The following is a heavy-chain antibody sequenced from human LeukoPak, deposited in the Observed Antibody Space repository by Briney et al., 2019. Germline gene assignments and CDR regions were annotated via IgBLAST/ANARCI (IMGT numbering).Heavy chain of an antibody. CDR2: ISSSSSTI. D-gene: IGHD3-10*01. J-gene: IGHJ5*02. V-gene: IGHV3-48*04. CDR1: GFTFSSYS. CDR3: ARDQTPGWFGELPLDP. Sequence: GGSLRLSCAASGFTFSSYSMNWVRQAPGKGLEWVSYISSSSSTIYYADSVKGRFTISRDNAKNSLYLQMNSLRAEDTAVYYCARDQTPGWFGELPLDPWGQGTLVTVSS.